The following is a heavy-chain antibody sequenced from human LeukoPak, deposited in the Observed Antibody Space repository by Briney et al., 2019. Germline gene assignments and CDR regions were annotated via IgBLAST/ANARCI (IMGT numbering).Heavy chain of an antibody. CDR2: IYYSGST. CDR3: ARLRLEPPYYYYGMDV. V-gene: IGHV4-59*08. J-gene: IGHJ6*02. D-gene: IGHD1-1*01. Sequence: PSETLSLTCTVSGGSISTHYWSWIRQPPGKGLEWIASIYYSGSTNYNPSLKSRVTISVDTSKNQFSLKLSSVTAADTAVYYCARLRLEPPYYYYGMDVWGQGTTVTVSS. CDR1: GGSISTHY.